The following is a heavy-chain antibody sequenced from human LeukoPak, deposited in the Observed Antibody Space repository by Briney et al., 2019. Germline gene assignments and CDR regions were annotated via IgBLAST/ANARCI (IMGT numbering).Heavy chain of an antibody. CDR1: GFTFSSYA. D-gene: IGHD1-20*01. Sequence: GGSLRLSCAASGFTFSSYAMSWVRQAPGKGLEWVSAISGSGGSTYYADSVKGRFTISRDNAKNSLYLQMNSLRAEDTAVYYCARDGKYNWNRRSDYWGQGTLVTVSS. CDR2: ISGSGGST. V-gene: IGHV3-23*01. CDR3: ARDGKYNWNRRSDY. J-gene: IGHJ4*02.